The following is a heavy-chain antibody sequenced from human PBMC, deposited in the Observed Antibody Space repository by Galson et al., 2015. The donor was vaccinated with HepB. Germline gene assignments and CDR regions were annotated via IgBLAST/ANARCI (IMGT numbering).Heavy chain of an antibody. CDR2: MNPNSGNT. D-gene: IGHD2-2*01. J-gene: IGHJ4*02. V-gene: IGHV1-8*01. Sequence: SVTVSCKASGSTSTSYDINWVRQATGQGLEWMGWMNPNSGNTGYAQKFQGRVTMTKNTSINTAYMELSSLRSEDTAVYYCARGGACSSTSCYSHWGQGTLVTVSS. CDR3: ARGGACSSTSCYSH. CDR1: GSTSTSYD.